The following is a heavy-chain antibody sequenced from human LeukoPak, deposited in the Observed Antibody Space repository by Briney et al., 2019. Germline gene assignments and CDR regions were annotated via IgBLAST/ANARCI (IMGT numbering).Heavy chain of an antibody. CDR2: IKRDGSEK. CDR1: GFTFSDHH. CDR3: ASIYGDY. Sequence: PGGSLRLSCATSGFTFSDHHMDWVRQAPGKGLEWVATIKRDGSEKFYLDSVKGRFTISRDNVKNSLYLQMNSLRADDTAVYYCASIYGDYWGQGTLVTVSS. V-gene: IGHV3-7*02. D-gene: IGHD4-17*01. J-gene: IGHJ4*02.